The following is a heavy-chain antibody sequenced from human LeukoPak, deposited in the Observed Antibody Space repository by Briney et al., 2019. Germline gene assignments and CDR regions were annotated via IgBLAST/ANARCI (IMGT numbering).Heavy chain of an antibody. CDR1: GGSISNYY. CDR3: ARQKGAIAANIDY. V-gene: IGHV4-59*01. Sequence: SETLSLTCTVSGGSISNYYWSWIRQPPGKGLEWIGYIYYSGSTNYNPSLKSRVTISVDTSKNQFSLKLSSVTAADTAVYYCARQKGAIAANIDYWGQGTLVTVSS. CDR2: IYYSGST. J-gene: IGHJ4*02. D-gene: IGHD2-21*01.